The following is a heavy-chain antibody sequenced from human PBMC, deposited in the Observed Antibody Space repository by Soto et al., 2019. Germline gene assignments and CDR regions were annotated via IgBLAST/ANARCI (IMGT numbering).Heavy chain of an antibody. CDR2: ISSSSSYI. Sequence: GGSLRLSCAASGFTFRSYSMNWVRQAPGKGLEWVSSISSSSSYIYYADSVKGRFTISRDNAKNSLYLQMNSLRAEDTAVYYCARDPGWELRYGMDVWGQGTTVTVSS. CDR3: ARDPGWELRYGMDV. J-gene: IGHJ6*02. V-gene: IGHV3-21*01. CDR1: GFTFRSYS. D-gene: IGHD1-26*01.